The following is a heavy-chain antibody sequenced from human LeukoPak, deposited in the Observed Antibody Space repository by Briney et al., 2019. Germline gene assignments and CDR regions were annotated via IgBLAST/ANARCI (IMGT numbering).Heavy chain of an antibody. V-gene: IGHV4-34*01. J-gene: IGHJ4*02. D-gene: IGHD6-19*01. Sequence: SETLSLTCAVYGGSFSGYYWSWIRQPPGKGLEWLGENNHSGSTNYNPSLKSRVTISVDTSKNQFSLKLSSVTAADTAVYYCARKRIAVAGTGFDYWGQGTLVTVSS. CDR2: NNHSGST. CDR1: GGSFSGYY. CDR3: ARKRIAVAGTGFDY.